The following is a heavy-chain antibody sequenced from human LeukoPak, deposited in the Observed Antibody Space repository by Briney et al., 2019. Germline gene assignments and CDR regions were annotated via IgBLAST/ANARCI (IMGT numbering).Heavy chain of an antibody. CDR3: ARDPLTELDYSSGWYFDY. V-gene: IGHV3-21*01. CDR1: GFTFSSYS. CDR2: ISSSSSYI. D-gene: IGHD6-19*01. J-gene: IGHJ4*02. Sequence: GGSLRLSCAASGFTFSSYSMNWVRQAPGKGLEWGSSISSSSSYIYYADSVKGRFTISRDNAKNSLYLQMNSLRAEDTAVDYCARDPLTELDYSSGWYFDYWGQGTLVTVSS.